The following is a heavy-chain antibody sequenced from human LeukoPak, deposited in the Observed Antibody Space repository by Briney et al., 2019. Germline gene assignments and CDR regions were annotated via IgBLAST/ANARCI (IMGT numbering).Heavy chain of an antibody. V-gene: IGHV3-48*04. CDR3: ARDTRKPGYSSSWFDY. CDR1: GITFSSYW. J-gene: IGHJ5*01. Sequence: GGSLRLSCAGSGITFSSYWMHWVRQAPGKGLEWVSYISSSGSTRFYADSVKGRFTISRDNAKNSPYLQMNSLRAEDTAVYYCARDTRKPGYSSSWFDYWGQGTLVTVSS. D-gene: IGHD6-13*01. CDR2: ISSSGSTR.